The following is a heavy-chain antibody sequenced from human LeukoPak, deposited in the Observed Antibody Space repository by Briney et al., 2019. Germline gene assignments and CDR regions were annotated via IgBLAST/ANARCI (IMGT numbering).Heavy chain of an antibody. CDR1: GYTLASHD. J-gene: IGHJ6*02. CDR3: ARDSVSAMAPRRDYYGMDV. D-gene: IGHD5-18*01. CDR2: IIPIFGTA. Sequence: GASVTVSCRASGYTLASHDINWVRQAAGQGVEWMGGIIPIFGTANYAQKFQGRVTITADESTSTAYMELSSLRSEDTAVYYCARDSVSAMAPRRDYYGMDVWGQGTTVTVSS. V-gene: IGHV1-69*13.